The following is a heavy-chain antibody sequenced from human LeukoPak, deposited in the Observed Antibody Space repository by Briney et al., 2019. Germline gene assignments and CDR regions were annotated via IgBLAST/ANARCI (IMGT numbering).Heavy chain of an antibody. CDR2: IIPILGIA. CDR1: GGTFSSYA. D-gene: IGHD1-26*01. Sequence: ASVKVSCKASGGTFSSYAISWVRQAPGQGLEWMGRIIPILGIANYAQKFQGRVTITADKSTSTAYMELSSLRSEDTAVYYCASGAYSGSYPTRSLGDWGQGTLVTVSS. V-gene: IGHV1-69*04. J-gene: IGHJ4*02. CDR3: ASGAYSGSYPTRSLGD.